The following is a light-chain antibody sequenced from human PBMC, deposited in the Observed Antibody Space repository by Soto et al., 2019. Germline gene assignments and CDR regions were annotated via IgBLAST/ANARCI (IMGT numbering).Light chain of an antibody. J-gene: IGLJ2*01. CDR2: DVT. V-gene: IGLV2-11*01. CDR1: SSDVGGYNF. Sequence: QSALTQPRSVSGSPGQSVTISCTGTSSDVGGYNFVSWYQQHPGRAPKVMIYDVTKRPSGVPDRFSGSKSGNTASLTISGLQAEDEAVYHCCSFAGSNTLAFGGGTQLTVL. CDR3: CSFAGSNTLA.